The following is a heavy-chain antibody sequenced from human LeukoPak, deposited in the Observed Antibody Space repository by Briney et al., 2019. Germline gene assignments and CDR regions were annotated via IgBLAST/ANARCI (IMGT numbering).Heavy chain of an antibody. CDR3: AREVTPGWFDP. Sequence: SETLSLTCTVSGGSISSYYWSWIRQPPGKGLEWIGYIYYSGSTNYNPSLKSRVTISVDTSENQFSLKLSSVTAADTAVYYCAREVTPGWFDPWGQGTLVTVSS. J-gene: IGHJ5*02. CDR2: IYYSGST. D-gene: IGHD2-21*02. V-gene: IGHV4-59*01. CDR1: GGSISSYY.